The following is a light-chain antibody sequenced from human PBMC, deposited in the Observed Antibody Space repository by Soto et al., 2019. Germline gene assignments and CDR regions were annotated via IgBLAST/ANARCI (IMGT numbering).Light chain of an antibody. CDR2: DAS. CDR3: QQYKSYPYT. CDR1: HVINNY. Sequence: DIQMTQSPSSLSASVGDRVTITCRASHVINNYLAWFQQNPGKAPKSLIYDASSLQSGVPSKFGGSGSGTEFTLAICSLQPEDFATYYGQQYKSYPYTVGQGTKLEIK. V-gene: IGKV1-16*02. J-gene: IGKJ2*01.